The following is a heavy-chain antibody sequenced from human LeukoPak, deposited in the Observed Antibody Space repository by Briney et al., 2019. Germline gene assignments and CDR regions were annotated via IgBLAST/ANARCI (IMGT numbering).Heavy chain of an antibody. CDR3: ARSGELLRWFDP. CDR2: INHSGST. D-gene: IGHD2-15*01. J-gene: IGHJ5*02. V-gene: IGHV4-34*01. CDR1: GGSFSGYY. Sequence: SETLSLTCAVYGGSFSGYYWTWIRQPPGKGLEWIGEINHSGSTNYNPPLKSRVTISVDTSKNQFSLKLSSVTAADTAVYYCARSGELLRWFDPWGQGTLVTVSS.